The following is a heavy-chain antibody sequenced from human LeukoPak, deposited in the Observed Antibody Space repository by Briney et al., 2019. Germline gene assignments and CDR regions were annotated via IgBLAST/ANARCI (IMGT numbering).Heavy chain of an antibody. CDR1: GFTFSGSA. CDR3: TRHGDYYGSGSYYQYYYYYYMDV. CDR2: IRSKANSYAT. V-gene: IGHV3-73*01. J-gene: IGHJ6*03. D-gene: IGHD3-10*01. Sequence: GGSLRLSCAASGFTFSGSAMHWVRQASGEGLEWVCRIRSKANSYATAYAAWVKGRFTISRDDLKNTAYLPMNSLKTEDTAVYSCTRHGDYYGSGSYYQYYYYYYMDVWGKGTTVTVSS.